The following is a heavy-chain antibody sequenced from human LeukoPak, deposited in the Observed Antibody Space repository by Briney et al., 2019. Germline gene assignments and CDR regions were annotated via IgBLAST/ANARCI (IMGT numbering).Heavy chain of an antibody. CDR1: GFTFDKAW. CDR3: ARVGATYGDYRYYYYYMDV. Sequence: GGSLRLSCAASGFTFDKAWMTWVRQAPGKGLEWVGRIKSKIHGGTIDYAAPVKGRFTISRDDSENTVYLQMSSLRAEDTAVYYCARVGATYGDYRYYYYYMDVWGKGTTVTISS. V-gene: IGHV3-15*01. J-gene: IGHJ6*03. CDR2: IKSKIHGGTI. D-gene: IGHD4-17*01.